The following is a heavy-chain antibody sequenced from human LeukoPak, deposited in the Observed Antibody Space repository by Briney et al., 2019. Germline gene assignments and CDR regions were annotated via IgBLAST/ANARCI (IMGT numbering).Heavy chain of an antibody. CDR3: ARSGGDLYDGTGYCDN. J-gene: IGHJ4*02. CDR2: IYHTGST. Sequence: SETLSLTCVVSGYSISSGYYWGWIRPPPGKGLEWIGTIYHTGSTYYNPSLKSRVTISVDTSKNNFSLRLSSVTAADTAVYFCARSGGDLYDGTGYCDNWGQGTLVTVSS. CDR1: GYSISSGYY. V-gene: IGHV4-38-2*01. D-gene: IGHD3-22*01.